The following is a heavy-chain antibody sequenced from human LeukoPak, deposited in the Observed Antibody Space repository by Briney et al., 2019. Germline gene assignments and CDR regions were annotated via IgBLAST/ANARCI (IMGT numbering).Heavy chain of an antibody. CDR2: ISSSSSTI. CDR3: ARDRTIFGVVTHYFDY. D-gene: IGHD3-3*01. J-gene: IGHJ4*02. CDR1: GFTFSSYS. Sequence: GGSLRLSCAASGFTFSSYSMNWVRQAPGKGLEWVSYISSSSSTIYYADSVKGRFTISRDNAKNSLYLQMNSLRAEGTAVYYCARDRTIFGVVTHYFDYWGQGTLVTVSS. V-gene: IGHV3-48*01.